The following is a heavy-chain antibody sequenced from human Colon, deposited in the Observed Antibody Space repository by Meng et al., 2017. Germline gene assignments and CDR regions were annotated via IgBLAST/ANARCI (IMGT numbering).Heavy chain of an antibody. J-gene: IGHJ4*02. V-gene: IGHV7-4-1*02. Sequence: QVQLVQSGSELKEPGAALKVSCNASGYTFTRNGMNWVRQAPGQGLEWIGWINTDTGNPTYAQGFRGRFVFSLDTSVSTAYLEISSLEPEDTAVYYCAREPQRFDYWGQGTLVTVSS. CDR3: AREPQRFDY. CDR2: INTDTGNP. CDR1: GYTFTRNG.